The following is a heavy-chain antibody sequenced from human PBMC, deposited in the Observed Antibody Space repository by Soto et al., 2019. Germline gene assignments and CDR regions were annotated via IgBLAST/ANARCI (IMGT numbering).Heavy chain of an antibody. CDR2: IYHSGIT. CDR3: ARGSTRFDP. D-gene: IGHD2-2*01. CDR1: GGSMNTYY. Sequence: LETLSLTCTVSGGSMNTYYWSWIRQPPGKGLEWIGYIYHSGITNYNPSLKSRVTILVDTSKNQFSLQLTSVTAVDTAVYLCARGSTRFDPWGQGTLVTVSS. V-gene: IGHV4-59*01. J-gene: IGHJ5*02.